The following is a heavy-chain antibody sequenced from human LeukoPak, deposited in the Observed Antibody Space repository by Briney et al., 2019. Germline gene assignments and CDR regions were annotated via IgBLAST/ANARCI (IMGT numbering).Heavy chain of an antibody. Sequence: GGSLRLSCAASGFTFSSYEMNWVRQAPGKGLEWVSYISSSGSTIYYADSVKGRFTISRDNAKNSLYLQMNSLRAEDTAVYYCARALSQNYYDILTGYYPTFDYWGQGTLVTVSS. V-gene: IGHV3-48*03. CDR3: ARALSQNYYDILTGYYPTFDY. J-gene: IGHJ4*02. D-gene: IGHD3-9*01. CDR2: ISSSGSTI. CDR1: GFTFSSYE.